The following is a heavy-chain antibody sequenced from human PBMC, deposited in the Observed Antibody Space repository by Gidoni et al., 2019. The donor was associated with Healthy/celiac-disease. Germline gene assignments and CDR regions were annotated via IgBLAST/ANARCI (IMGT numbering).Heavy chain of an antibody. CDR2: INHSGST. Sequence: QVQLQQWGAGLLKPSETLSLTCAVYGGSFSGYYWSWIRQPPGKGLEWIGEINHSGSTNYNPSLKSRVTISVDTSKNQFSLKLSSVTAADTAVYYCARGRRSNFWGLWAVFDYWGQGTLVTVSS. CDR1: GGSFSGYY. J-gene: IGHJ4*02. V-gene: IGHV4-34*01. CDR3: ARGRRSNFWGLWAVFDY. D-gene: IGHD5-18*01.